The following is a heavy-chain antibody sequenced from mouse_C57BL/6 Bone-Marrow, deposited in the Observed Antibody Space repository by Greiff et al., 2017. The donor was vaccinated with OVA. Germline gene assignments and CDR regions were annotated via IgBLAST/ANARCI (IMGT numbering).Heavy chain of an antibody. Sequence: VQLQQSGAELAKPGASVKLSCKASGYTFTSYWMHWVKQRPGQGLEWIGYINPSSGYTKYNQKFKDKATLTADKSSSTAYMQLSSLTYEDSAVYYCGKRRQIGSKAMDYWGQGTSVTVTS. D-gene: IGHD2-14*01. V-gene: IGHV1-7*01. CDR2: INPSSGYT. CDR3: GKRRQIGSKAMDY. J-gene: IGHJ4*01. CDR1: GYTFTSYW.